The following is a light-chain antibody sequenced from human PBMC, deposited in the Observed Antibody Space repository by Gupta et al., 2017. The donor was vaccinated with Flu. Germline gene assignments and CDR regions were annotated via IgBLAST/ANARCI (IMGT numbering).Light chain of an antibody. CDR3: SSYTSSSTLV. Sequence: HSSLTRPASVSWPPGQSLTISCTGTSSDIGGYNYVSWYQQHPGNAPKLMIYEVTHRPSGVSNCCSASTSGNSASTIISGLQADDEADDYCSSYTSSSTLVFGGGTKLTVL. CDR1: SSDIGGYNY. V-gene: IGLV2-14*01. J-gene: IGLJ3*02. CDR2: EVT.